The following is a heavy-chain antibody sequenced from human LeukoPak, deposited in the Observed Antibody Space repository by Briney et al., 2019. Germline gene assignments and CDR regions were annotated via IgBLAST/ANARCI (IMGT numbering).Heavy chain of an antibody. Sequence: GGSLRLSCAAAGSTLSKKYTTWVRQAQGRGLDCVSVITSAGATYYADSVKGRFIISRDNSQNTLYLQMNSVRAEDTAVYYCASRESPGYYYGMDVWGQGTTVTVSS. V-gene: IGHV3-66*01. CDR1: GSTLSKKY. D-gene: IGHD3-10*01. J-gene: IGHJ6*02. CDR2: ITSAGAT. CDR3: ASRESPGYYYGMDV.